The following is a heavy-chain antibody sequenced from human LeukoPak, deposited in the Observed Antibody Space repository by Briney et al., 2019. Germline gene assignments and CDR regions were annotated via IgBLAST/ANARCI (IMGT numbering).Heavy chain of an antibody. CDR3: AKDPYYYDSSGYYTTGDFDY. CDR2: ISGSGGST. D-gene: IGHD3-22*01. CDR1: GLTFSSYA. J-gene: IGHJ4*02. V-gene: IGHV3-23*01. Sequence: GGSLRLSXAASGLTFSSYAMSWVRQAPGKGLEWVSPISGSGGSTYYADSVKGRFTISRDNSKDTLYLQMNSLRAEDTAVYYCAKDPYYYDSSGYYTTGDFDYWGQGTLVTVSS.